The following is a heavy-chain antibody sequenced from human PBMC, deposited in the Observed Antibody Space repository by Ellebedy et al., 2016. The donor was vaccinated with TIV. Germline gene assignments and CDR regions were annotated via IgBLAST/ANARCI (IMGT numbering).Heavy chain of an antibody. V-gene: IGHV1-18*01. J-gene: IGHJ4*02. D-gene: IGHD2-15*01. Sequence: ASVKVSCKASGYSFATYSVSWVRQAPGQGLEWMGWISAYTGDTNYAQKFQGRVTMTTDTSTSTAYMELRSLRSDDTAVYYCARDMVQGMVARYLWFDYWGQGTLVTVSS. CDR1: GYSFATYS. CDR2: ISAYTGDT. CDR3: ARDMVQGMVARYLWFDY.